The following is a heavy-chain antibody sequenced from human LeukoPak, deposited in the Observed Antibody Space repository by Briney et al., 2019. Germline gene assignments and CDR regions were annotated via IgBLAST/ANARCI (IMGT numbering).Heavy chain of an antibody. V-gene: IGHV3-23*01. D-gene: IGHD3-22*01. J-gene: IGHJ4*02. CDR2: ITDSGGAT. CDR3: AKNLGSSGYLPSDY. Sequence: GRSLRLSCAASGFTFSSYAMSWVRQAPGKGLQFVSSITDSGGATYYAGSVKGRFTTSRDNSKSTLYLQMNSLRAEDTAIYYCAKNLGSSGYLPSDYWGQGTLVTVSS. CDR1: GFTFSSYA.